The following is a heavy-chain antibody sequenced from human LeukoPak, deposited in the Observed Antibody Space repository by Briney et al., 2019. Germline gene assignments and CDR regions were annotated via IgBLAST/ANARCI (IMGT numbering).Heavy chain of an antibody. CDR2: INHSGST. J-gene: IGHJ5*02. D-gene: IGHD6-13*01. CDR3: ARPEVRSVAGMVATGVSGSFDP. CDR1: GASVGGYD. V-gene: IGHV4-34*01. Sequence: SETLSLTCAVYGASVGGYDGVSIRQPPGKGLEWIGEINHSGSTNYNPSIKSRVTISVDTSKNQFSLKLSSVTAADTAVYYCARPEVRSVAGMVATGVSGSFDPWGQGTLVTVSS.